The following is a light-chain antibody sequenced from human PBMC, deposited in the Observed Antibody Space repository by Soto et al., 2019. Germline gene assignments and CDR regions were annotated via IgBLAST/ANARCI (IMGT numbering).Light chain of an antibody. CDR2: AAS. J-gene: IGKJ4*01. CDR3: LQGYTTPPLT. Sequence: DIQMTQSPSSLSASVGDRVTITCRASQSISNYLSWYQHKPGIAPKLLIYAASTLQSGVPSRFSGIGSGTDFTLTISSLQFEDFATYYCLQGYTTPPLTFGGGTKVEIK. V-gene: IGKV1-39*01. CDR1: QSISNY.